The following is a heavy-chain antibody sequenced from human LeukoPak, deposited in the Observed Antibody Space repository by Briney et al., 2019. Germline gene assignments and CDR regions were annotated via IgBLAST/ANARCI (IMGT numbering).Heavy chain of an antibody. CDR3: ARPRRGYSYGFFDY. V-gene: IGHV3-48*04. D-gene: IGHD5-18*01. CDR2: ISYTGDSI. Sequence: GGSLRLSCAASGFTFSSYSMIWIRQAPGKGLEWVSYISYTGDSIYYADSVKGRFTISRDSAKNSVYLQMNSLRAEDTALYYCARPRRGYSYGFFDYWGQGTLVSVSS. J-gene: IGHJ4*02. CDR1: GFTFSSYS.